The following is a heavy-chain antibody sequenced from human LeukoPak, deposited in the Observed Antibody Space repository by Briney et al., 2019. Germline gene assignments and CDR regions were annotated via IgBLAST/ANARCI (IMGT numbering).Heavy chain of an antibody. Sequence: GGSLRLSCAASGFTVSSNYMSWVRQAPGKGLEWVSVIYSGGSTYYADSVKGRFTISRDNSKNTLYPQMNSLRAEDTAVYYCARDGFSSGYPYDAFDIWGQGTMVTVSS. CDR3: ARDGFSSGYPYDAFDI. D-gene: IGHD3-22*01. CDR1: GFTVSSNY. CDR2: IYSGGST. J-gene: IGHJ3*02. V-gene: IGHV3-53*01.